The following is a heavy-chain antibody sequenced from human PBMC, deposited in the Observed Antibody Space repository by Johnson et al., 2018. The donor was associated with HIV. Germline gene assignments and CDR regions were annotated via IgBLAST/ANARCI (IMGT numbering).Heavy chain of an antibody. J-gene: IGHJ3*02. D-gene: IGHD2-21*01. CDR3: AKEGRCGAFDI. Sequence: VHLVESGGDLVQPGGSLRLSCAGSGFTFSKPWLTWVRHAPGKGLELIARIKSESDGGATDYSVPVRGRLTVSRDDSKNTLYLQMNSLRAEDTAVYYCAKEGRCGAFDIWGQGTMVTVSS. CDR2: IKSESDGGAT. V-gene: IGHV3-15*01. CDR1: GFTFSKPW.